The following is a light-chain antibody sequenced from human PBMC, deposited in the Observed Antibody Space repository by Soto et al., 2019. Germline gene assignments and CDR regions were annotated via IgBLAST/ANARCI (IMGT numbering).Light chain of an antibody. CDR2: DTS. CDR3: QPYNNWPHT. Sequence: EIVMTQSPATLSVSPGERATLSCRASQSVGSDLAWYQQKPGQAPRLVIYDTSTRATRVPTRFSGSRSGAEFTLTINSLQSEDFAVYYCQPYNNWPHTFGGGAKADIK. CDR1: QSVGSD. V-gene: IGKV3-15*01. J-gene: IGKJ4*01.